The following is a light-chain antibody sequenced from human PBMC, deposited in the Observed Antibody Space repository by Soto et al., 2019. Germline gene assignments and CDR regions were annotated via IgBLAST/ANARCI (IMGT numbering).Light chain of an antibody. J-gene: IGKJ1*01. CDR2: GAS. V-gene: IGKV3-15*01. CDR3: QQYNNWPT. Sequence: EIVMTQSPATLSVSPGERATLSCRASQSVSNNLAWYQQKPGQAPRLLISGASTRATGIPARFSGSGFGTEFTLTISSLQSEDSVVYFCQQYNNWPTFGQGTKVEIK. CDR1: QSVSNN.